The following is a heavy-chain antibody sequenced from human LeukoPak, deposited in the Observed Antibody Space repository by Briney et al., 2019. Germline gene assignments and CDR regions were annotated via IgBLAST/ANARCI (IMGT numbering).Heavy chain of an antibody. CDR1: GGTFSSYA. CDR3: ARGDIVVVPAAVPDY. CDR2: IIPIFGTA. D-gene: IGHD2-2*01. Sequence: VASVKVSCKASGGTFSSYAISWVRQAPGQGLEWMGGIIPIFGTANYAQKFQGRVTITADESTSTAYMELSSLRSEDTAVYYCARGDIVVVPAAVPDYWGQGTLVTVSS. J-gene: IGHJ4*02. V-gene: IGHV1-69*13.